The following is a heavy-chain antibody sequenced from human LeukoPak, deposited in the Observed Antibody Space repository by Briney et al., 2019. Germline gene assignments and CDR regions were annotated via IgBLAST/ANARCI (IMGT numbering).Heavy chain of an antibody. CDR3: ARDTMVQGVIIDDAFDI. CDR1: GGSISSYY. J-gene: IGHJ3*02. Sequence: SETLSLTCTVSGGSISSYYWSWIRQPAGKGLEWIGRIYTSGSTNYNPSLKSRVTMSVDTSKNQFSLKLSSVTAADTAVYYCARDTMVQGVIIDDAFDIWGQGTMVTVSS. D-gene: IGHD3-10*01. CDR2: IYTSGST. V-gene: IGHV4-4*07.